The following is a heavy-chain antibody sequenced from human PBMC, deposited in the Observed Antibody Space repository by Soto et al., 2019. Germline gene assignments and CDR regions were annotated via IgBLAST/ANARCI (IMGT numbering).Heavy chain of an antibody. CDR1: SDSISGPY. J-gene: IGHJ4*02. Sequence: QVQLQESGPGLLRPSETLSLTCTVSSDSISGPYWTWIRQPAGKGLEWIGRIYSSGETNYNPSLTGRVIMSLDTSKNQFSLNLASVTAADTAVYYCARASQCKSYFDCFAWLDYWGQGTLVTVSS. V-gene: IGHV4-4*07. CDR3: ARASQCKSYFDCFAWLDY. D-gene: IGHD3-9*01. CDR2: IYSSGET.